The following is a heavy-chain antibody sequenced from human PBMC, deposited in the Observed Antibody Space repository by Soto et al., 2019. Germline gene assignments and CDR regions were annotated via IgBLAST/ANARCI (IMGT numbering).Heavy chain of an antibody. V-gene: IGHV5-10-1*01. J-gene: IGHJ6*02. CDR1: GYSFTRHW. CDR2: IDPSDSYT. CDR3: ARRLSGPKEEYNAYYFYGLDV. D-gene: IGHD1-1*01. Sequence: ESLTIYCQCSGYSFTRHWITWVRQTPGKGLEWMGRIDPSDSYTNYSPSFQGRVTISADRSISTAFLQWSSLEASDTAIYYCARRLSGPKEEYNAYYFYGLDVWGQGTTVTVSS.